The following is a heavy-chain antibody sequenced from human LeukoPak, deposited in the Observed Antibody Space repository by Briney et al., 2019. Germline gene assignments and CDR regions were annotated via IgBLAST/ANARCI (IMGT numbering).Heavy chain of an antibody. J-gene: IGHJ4*02. D-gene: IGHD6-19*01. CDR3: ARDKAGTKGAN. CDR1: GFTFSSDW. V-gene: IGHV3-74*01. Sequence: GGSLRLSCGASGFTFSSDWMHWVRQAPGKGLVWVSCINSDGSSTSYADSVKGRFTISRDNAKNTLYLQMNSLRGEDTAVYYCARDKAGTKGANWGQGTLVTVSS. CDR2: INSDGSST.